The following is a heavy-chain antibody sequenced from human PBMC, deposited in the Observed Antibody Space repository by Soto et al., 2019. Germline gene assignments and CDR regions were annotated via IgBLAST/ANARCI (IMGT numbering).Heavy chain of an antibody. D-gene: IGHD6-6*01. CDR3: ARSSLYYYYGMDV. CDR1: GGSFSGYY. Sequence: SETLSLTCAVYGGSFSGYYWSWIRQPPGKGLEWIGEINHSGSTNYNPSLKSRVTISVDTSKNQFSLKLSSVTAADTAVYYCARSSLYYYYGMDVWGQGTTVTVS. V-gene: IGHV4-34*01. J-gene: IGHJ6*02. CDR2: INHSGST.